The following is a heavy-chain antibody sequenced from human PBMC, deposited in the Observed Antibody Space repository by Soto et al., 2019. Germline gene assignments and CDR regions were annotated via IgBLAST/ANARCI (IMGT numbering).Heavy chain of an antibody. V-gene: IGHV3-21*01. J-gene: IGHJ4*02. CDR1: GFTSSSYS. D-gene: IGHD3-3*01. CDR3: ARAQYDFWSGYIDY. CDR2: ISSSSSYI. Sequence: GGSLRLSCAASGFTSSSYSMNWVRQAPGKGLEWVSSISSSSSYIYYADSVKGRFTISRDNAKNSLYLQMNSLRAEDTAVYYCARAQYDFWSGYIDYWGQGTLVTVSS.